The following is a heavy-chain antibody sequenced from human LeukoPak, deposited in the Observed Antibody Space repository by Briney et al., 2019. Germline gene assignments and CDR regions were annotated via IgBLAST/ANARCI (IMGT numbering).Heavy chain of an antibody. J-gene: IGHJ4*02. D-gene: IGHD4-11*01. V-gene: IGHV3-30*02. CDR2: IRYDGSNK. Sequence: GGSLRLSCAASGFTFSSYGMHWVRQAPGKGLEWVAFIRYDGSNKYYADSVKGRFTISRDNSKNTLYLQMNSLRAEDTAVYYCAKDGEATVTTKIDYWGQGTLVTVSS. CDR1: GFTFSSYG. CDR3: AKDGEATVTTKIDY.